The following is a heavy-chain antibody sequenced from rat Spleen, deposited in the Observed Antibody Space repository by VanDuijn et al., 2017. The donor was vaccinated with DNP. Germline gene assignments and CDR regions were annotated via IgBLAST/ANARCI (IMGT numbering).Heavy chain of an antibody. J-gene: IGHJ2*01. CDR2: ITSSGGDS. D-gene: IGHD1-11*01. CDR3: ARGGRSYFDY. CDR1: GFTFNNYW. Sequence: EVQLVESGGDLVQPGRSLKLSCLASGFTFNNYWMTWIRQVPGKGLEWVASITSSGGDSYYPDSVKGRFTISRDNAKNTLYLQMNSLRSEDTASDYCARGGRSYFDYWGQGVMVTVSS. V-gene: IGHV5-31*01.